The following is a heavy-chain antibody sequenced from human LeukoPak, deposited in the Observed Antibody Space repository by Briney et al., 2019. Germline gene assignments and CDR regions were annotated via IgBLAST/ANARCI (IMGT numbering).Heavy chain of an antibody. D-gene: IGHD6-19*01. J-gene: IGHJ4*02. CDR2: INHSGST. Sequence: SETLSLTCAVYGGSFSGYYWSWIRQPPGKGLEWIGEINHSGSTNYNPSLKSRVTISVDTSKNQFSLKLSSVTAADTAVYYCARGPLAVAGTGDYWGQGTLVIGSS. CDR3: ARGPLAVAGTGDY. V-gene: IGHV4-34*01. CDR1: GGSFSGYY.